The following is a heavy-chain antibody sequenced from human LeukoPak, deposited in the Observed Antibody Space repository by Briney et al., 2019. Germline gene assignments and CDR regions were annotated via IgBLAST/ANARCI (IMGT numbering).Heavy chain of an antibody. Sequence: SGTLSLTCAVYGGSFSGYYWSWIRQPPGKGLEWIGYIYYSGSTNYNPSLKSRVTISVDTSKNQFSLKLSSVTAADTAVYYCARDNCSGGSCYPNWFDPWGQGTLVTVSS. D-gene: IGHD2-15*01. CDR2: IYYSGST. CDR1: GGSFSGYY. CDR3: ARDNCSGGSCYPNWFDP. J-gene: IGHJ5*02. V-gene: IGHV4-59*01.